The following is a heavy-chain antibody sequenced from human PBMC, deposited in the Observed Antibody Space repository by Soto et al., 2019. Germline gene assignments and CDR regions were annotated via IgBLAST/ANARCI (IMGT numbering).Heavy chain of an antibody. CDR3: ASSNGRVGKEN. Sequence: QVQLVQSGAEVKKPGSSVKVSCKGSGGTFSSYTISWVRQAPGQGLEWMGRIIPILGIANYAQKFQGRVTITADKSTSTAYMELSSLRSEDTAVYYCASSNGRVGKENWGQGTLVTVSS. CDR1: GGTFSSYT. D-gene: IGHD4-4*01. CDR2: IIPILGIA. V-gene: IGHV1-69*02. J-gene: IGHJ4*02.